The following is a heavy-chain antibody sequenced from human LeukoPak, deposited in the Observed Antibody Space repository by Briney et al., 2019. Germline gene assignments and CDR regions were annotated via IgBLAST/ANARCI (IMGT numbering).Heavy chain of an antibody. Sequence: GRSLRLSCAASGFTFSSYAMSWVRQAPGKGLEWVANIKQDGSEKYYVDSVKGRFTISRDNAKNSLYLQMNSLRAEDTAVYYCARSARGYGVYGMDVWGQGTTVTVSS. J-gene: IGHJ6*02. CDR1: GFTFSSYA. D-gene: IGHD5-12*01. V-gene: IGHV3-7*01. CDR3: ARSARGYGVYGMDV. CDR2: IKQDGSEK.